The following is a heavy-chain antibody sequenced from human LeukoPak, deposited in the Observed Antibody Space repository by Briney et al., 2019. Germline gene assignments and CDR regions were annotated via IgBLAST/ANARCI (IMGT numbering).Heavy chain of an antibody. D-gene: IGHD3-3*01. CDR2: IYYSGST. CDR1: GGSISSYH. V-gene: IGHV4-59*01. Sequence: SETLSLTCTVSGGSISSYHWSWIRQPPGKGLEWIGYIYYSGSTNYNPSLKSRVTISVDTSKNQFSLKLSSVTAADTAVYYCASLDFWSGYLSLEGDAFDIWGQGTMVTVSS. CDR3: ASLDFWSGYLSLEGDAFDI. J-gene: IGHJ3*02.